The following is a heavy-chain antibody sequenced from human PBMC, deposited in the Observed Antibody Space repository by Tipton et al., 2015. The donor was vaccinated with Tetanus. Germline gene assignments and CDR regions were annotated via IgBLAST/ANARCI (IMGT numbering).Heavy chain of an antibody. CDR3: ARQCVVPAAENDYGDNAFDS. Sequence: TLSLTCTVSGDSISSSSYYWGWIRQPPGKGLEWIGSFYYSGSTYYNPSLKSRVTISVDTSKNHFSLKLRPVTAADTAVYYCARQCVVPAAENDYGDNAFDSWGQGTLVTVSS. CDR1: GDSISSSSYY. D-gene: IGHD2-2*01. CDR2: FYYSGST. J-gene: IGHJ4*02. V-gene: IGHV4-39*01.